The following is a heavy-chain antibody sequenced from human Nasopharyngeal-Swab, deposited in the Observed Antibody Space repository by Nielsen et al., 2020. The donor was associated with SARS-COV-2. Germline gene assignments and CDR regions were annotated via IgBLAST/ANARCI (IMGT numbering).Heavy chain of an antibody. Sequence: WMRQSPSRGLEWLGRTYYRSKWCNDYAVSVKSRITINPDTSKNQFSLQLNSVTPEDTAVYYCAREPGGAAAGPLFDYWGQGTLVTVSS. V-gene: IGHV6-1*01. CDR3: AREPGGAAAGPLFDY. D-gene: IGHD6-13*01. CDR2: TYYRSKWCN. J-gene: IGHJ4*02.